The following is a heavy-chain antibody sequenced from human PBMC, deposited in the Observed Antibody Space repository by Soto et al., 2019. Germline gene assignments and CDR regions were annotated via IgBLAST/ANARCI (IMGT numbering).Heavy chain of an antibody. Sequence: EAAASVKVSCKASGYTFTSYAMHWVRQAPGQRLEWMGWINAVNGNTKYSQKFQGRVTITRDTSASTAYMELSSLRSEDTVVYYCARDFRYDYIWGSYRLPDYWGQGTLVTVSA. CDR2: INAVNGNT. V-gene: IGHV1-3*01. CDR3: ARDFRYDYIWGSYRLPDY. D-gene: IGHD3-16*02. CDR1: GYTFTSYA. J-gene: IGHJ4*02.